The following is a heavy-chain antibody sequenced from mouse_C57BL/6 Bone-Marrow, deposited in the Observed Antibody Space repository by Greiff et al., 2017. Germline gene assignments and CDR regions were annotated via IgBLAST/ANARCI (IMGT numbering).Heavy chain of an antibody. CDR1: GYTFTDYY. Sequence: VQLQQSGPELVKPGASVKISCKASGYTFTDYYMNWVKQSHGKSLEWIGDINPNNGGTSYNQKFKGKATLTVDKSSSTAYMELRSLTSEDSAVYYCARVLPLDFDVWGTGTTVTVSS. CDR3: ARVLPLDFDV. V-gene: IGHV1-26*01. J-gene: IGHJ1*03. D-gene: IGHD1-1*01. CDR2: INPNNGGT.